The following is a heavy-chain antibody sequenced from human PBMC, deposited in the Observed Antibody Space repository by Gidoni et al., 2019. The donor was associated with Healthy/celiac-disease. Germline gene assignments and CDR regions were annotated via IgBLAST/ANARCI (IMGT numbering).Heavy chain of an antibody. CDR3: AKPGAAYGTEEDYFDY. CDR1: GFTVDYYA. J-gene: IGHJ4*02. CDR2: ISWNSGSI. D-gene: IGHD3-10*01. V-gene: IGHV3-9*01. Sequence: EVQLVESGGGLVQPVRSLRLPCAASGFTVDYYALHWVRQAPGKGLEWCSGISWNSGSIGYADSVKGRFTISRDNAKNSLYLQMNSLRAEETALYYCAKPGAAYGTEEDYFDYWGQGTLVTVSS.